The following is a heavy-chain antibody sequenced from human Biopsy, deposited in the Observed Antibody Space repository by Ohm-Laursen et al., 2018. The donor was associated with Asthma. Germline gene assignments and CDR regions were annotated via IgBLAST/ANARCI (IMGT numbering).Heavy chain of an antibody. J-gene: IGHJ6*02. D-gene: IGHD6-19*01. CDR1: GGSVSSGSHY. CDR2: ISYSGST. Sequence: SETLSLTCTVSGGSVSSGSHYWSWIRQPPGKGLEWIGYISYSGSTNYNPSLKSRVTISVDTSKNQFSLKLSSVTAADTAVYYCARDGSSVAGTPYGMDVWGQGTTVTVSS. V-gene: IGHV4-61*01. CDR3: ARDGSSVAGTPYGMDV.